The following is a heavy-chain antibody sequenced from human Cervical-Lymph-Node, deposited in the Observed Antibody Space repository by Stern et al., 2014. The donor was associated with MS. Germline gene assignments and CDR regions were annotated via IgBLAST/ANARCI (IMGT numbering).Heavy chain of an antibody. J-gene: IGHJ4*02. D-gene: IGHD1-20*01. V-gene: IGHV3-33*01. CDR2: IWFDGDNK. CDR3: ARDPGPITGTTFVDY. Sequence: QVQLVESGGGVVQPGRSLRLSCAASGFTFSKYGMHWIRQAPGKGLEWGSLIWFDGDNKYYADSVKGRFTISRDDSKNTLYLQMNSLRAEDTAVYYCARDPGPITGTTFVDYWGQGTLVTVSS. CDR1: GFTFSKYG.